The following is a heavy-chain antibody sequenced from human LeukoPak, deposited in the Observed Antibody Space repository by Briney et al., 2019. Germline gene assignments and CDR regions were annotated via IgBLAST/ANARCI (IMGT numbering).Heavy chain of an antibody. J-gene: IGHJ6*03. CDR1: GFIVRNYY. CDR2: IKQDGSEK. D-gene: IGHD3-10*02. Sequence: GGSLRLSCAASGFIVRNYYLSWVRQAPGKGLEWVANIKQDGSEKYYVDSVKGRFTISRDNAKNSLYLQMNSLRAEDTAVYYCAERGITMIGGVWGKGTTVTISS. CDR3: AERGITMIGGV. V-gene: IGHV3-7*01.